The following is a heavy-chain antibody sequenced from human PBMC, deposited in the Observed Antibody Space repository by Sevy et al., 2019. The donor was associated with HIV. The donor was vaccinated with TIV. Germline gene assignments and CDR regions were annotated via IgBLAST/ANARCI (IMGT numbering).Heavy chain of an antibody. J-gene: IGHJ6*02. V-gene: IGHV5-10-1*01. CDR2: IDPSDSYT. Sequence: GESLKISCKGSGYSFTSYWISWVRQMPGKGLEWMGRIDPSDSYTNYSPSFQGHVTISADKSISTAYLQWSSLEASDTAMYYCASPTTVTTYYYYGMDVWGQGTTVTVSS. CDR1: GYSFTSYW. D-gene: IGHD4-17*01. CDR3: ASPTTVTTYYYYGMDV.